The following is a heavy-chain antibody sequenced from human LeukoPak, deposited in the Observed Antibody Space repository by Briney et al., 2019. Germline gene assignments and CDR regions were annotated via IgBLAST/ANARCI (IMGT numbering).Heavy chain of an antibody. CDR1: GSTFSGHW. Sequence: GGSLRLSCAASGSTFSGHWMSWVRQAPGKGLEWVANINQGGSDKYYVDSVKGRFTISRDNANNLLYLQMNSLRGEDMAVYYCTRDRSRAEDDWGQGTLVTVSS. D-gene: IGHD1-14*01. J-gene: IGHJ4*02. CDR2: INQGGSDK. CDR3: TRDRSRAEDD. V-gene: IGHV3-7*01.